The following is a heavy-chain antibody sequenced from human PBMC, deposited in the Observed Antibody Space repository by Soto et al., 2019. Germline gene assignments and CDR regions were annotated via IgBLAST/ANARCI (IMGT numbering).Heavy chain of an antibody. CDR2: ISGSGGST. Sequence: GGSLRLSCAASGFTFSSYAMSWVRQAPGKGLEWVSAISGSGGSTYYADSVKGRFTISRDNSKNTLYLQMNSLRSEDTAVYYCATRYCSGGSCYLHPLLVYFDYWGQGTLVTVSS. J-gene: IGHJ4*02. CDR3: ATRYCSGGSCYLHPLLVYFDY. CDR1: GFTFSSYA. V-gene: IGHV3-23*01. D-gene: IGHD2-15*01.